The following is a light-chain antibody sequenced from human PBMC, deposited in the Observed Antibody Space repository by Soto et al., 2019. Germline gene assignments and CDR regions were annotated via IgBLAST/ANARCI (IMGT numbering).Light chain of an antibody. CDR2: AAS. V-gene: IGKV1-12*01. CDR1: QGISSW. J-gene: IGKJ5*01. Sequence: DIQMTQSPSSVSASVGDRVTITCRASQGISSWLAWCQQKPGKAPKLLIYAASSLQSGVPSRFSGSGSGTDFTLTISSLQPEDFATYYCQQASSFPITFGQGTRLEIK. CDR3: QQASSFPIT.